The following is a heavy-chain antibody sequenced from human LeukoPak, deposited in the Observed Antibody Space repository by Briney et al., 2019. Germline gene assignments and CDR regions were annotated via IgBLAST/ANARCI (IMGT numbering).Heavy chain of an antibody. D-gene: IGHD1-26*01. CDR3: ARVRPGGSDS. V-gene: IGHV3-7*01. J-gene: IGHJ5*01. CDR2: INQGGSGK. CDR1: GFSFNTDW. Sequence: GGSLRLSCAASGFSFNTDWMTWVRQAPGKGLEWVASINQGGSGKYYPDSVKGRFTIPIDNAKNSLYLQMNSLRAEDTAVYYCARVRPGGSDSWGQGTLVSVSS.